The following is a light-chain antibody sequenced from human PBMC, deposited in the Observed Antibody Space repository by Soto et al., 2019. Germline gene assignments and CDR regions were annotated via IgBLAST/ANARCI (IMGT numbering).Light chain of an antibody. CDR2: DTN. Sequence: QLVLTQPPSASGTPGQTVTISCSGSSSNIGLNDVHWYRQLSGTAPQILIYDTNQQATGVPDRFSGSRSGTSASLAIHGLQSEDDADYHCAAWDDSLNGPVFGGGTKLTVL. CDR1: SSNIGLND. CDR3: AAWDDSLNGPV. V-gene: IGLV1-44*01. J-gene: IGLJ2*01.